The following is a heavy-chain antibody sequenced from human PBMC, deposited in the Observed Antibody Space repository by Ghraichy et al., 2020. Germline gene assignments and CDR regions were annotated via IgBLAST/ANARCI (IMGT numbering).Heavy chain of an antibody. J-gene: IGHJ6*02. Sequence: GGSLRLSCAASEFTFSSYGMHWVRQAPGKGLEWVAVIWYDGSNKYYADSVKGRFTISRDNSKNTLYLQMNSLRAEDTAVYYCARDLNFPLYGMDVWGQGTTVTVSS. V-gene: IGHV3-33*01. CDR1: EFTFSSYG. D-gene: IGHD1-7*01. CDR2: IWYDGSNK. CDR3: ARDLNFPLYGMDV.